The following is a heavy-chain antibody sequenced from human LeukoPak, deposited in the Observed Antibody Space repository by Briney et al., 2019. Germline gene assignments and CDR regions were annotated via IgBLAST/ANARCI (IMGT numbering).Heavy chain of an antibody. CDR2: INHSGST. J-gene: IGHJ3*02. CDR1: GGSFSGYY. D-gene: IGHD6-25*01. Sequence: SETLSLTCAVYGGSFSGYYWSWIRRPPGKGLEWIGEINHSGSTNYKPSLKSRVTISVDTSKNQFSLKLSSVTAADTAVYYCARVSEYSSGDAFDIWGQGTMVTVSS. V-gene: IGHV4-34*01. CDR3: ARVSEYSSGDAFDI.